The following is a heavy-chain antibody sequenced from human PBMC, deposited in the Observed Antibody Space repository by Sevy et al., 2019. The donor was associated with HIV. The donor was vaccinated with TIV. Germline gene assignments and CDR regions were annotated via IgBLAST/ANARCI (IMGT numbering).Heavy chain of an antibody. CDR1: GYTFTNHG. V-gene: IGHV1-18*01. D-gene: IGHD3-22*01. Sequence: ASVKVSCKASGYTFTNHGISWVRQAPGQGLEWMGWINPQNGNTKYALKLQGRVTMTTDTSTNTAYMEVRSLRSDDTAVYYCAREGTLVTMIIWGQGTLVTVSS. CDR3: AREGTLVTMII. CDR2: INPQNGNT. J-gene: IGHJ4*02.